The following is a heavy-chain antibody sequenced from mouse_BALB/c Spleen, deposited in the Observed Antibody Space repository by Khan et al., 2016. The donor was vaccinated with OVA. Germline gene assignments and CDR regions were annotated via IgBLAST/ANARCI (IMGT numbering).Heavy chain of an antibody. Sequence: QVQLQQSGPGLVQPSQSLSITCTASGFSLTSYGVHWVRQPPGKGLEWLGVIWSGGSTDYNAAFIPRQSTSKDNTTSHAFFIMNSLQANDSAVCYCARSGNYGSAIDCWGQGTSVTVSS. V-gene: IGHV2-2*02. D-gene: IGHD2-1*01. J-gene: IGHJ4*01. CDR3: ARSGNYGSAIDC. CDR2: IWSGGST. CDR1: GFSLTSYG.